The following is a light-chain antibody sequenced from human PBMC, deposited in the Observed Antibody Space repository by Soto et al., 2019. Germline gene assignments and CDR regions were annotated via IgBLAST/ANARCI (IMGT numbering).Light chain of an antibody. J-gene: IGKJ3*01. CDR2: AAS. Sequence: AIRMTQSPSSLSASTGDRVTITCRASQGISSYLAWYQQKPGKAPKLLIYAASTLQSGVPSRFSGSVSGTDFTLTISCLQSEDFATYYCQQYYSYPRTFGPGTKVDIK. CDR3: QQYYSYPRT. CDR1: QGISSY. V-gene: IGKV1-8*01.